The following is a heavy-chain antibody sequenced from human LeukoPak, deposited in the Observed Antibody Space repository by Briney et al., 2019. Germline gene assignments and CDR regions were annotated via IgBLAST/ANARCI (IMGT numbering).Heavy chain of an antibody. CDR2: ISYSGST. J-gene: IGHJ3*02. Sequence: SETLSLTCTVSGGSISSGGYHWSWIRQHPGKGLEWIGYISYSGSTYYNPSLKSRVTISVDTSKNQFSLKLSSVTAADTAVYYCARDSTVGYAFDIWGQGTMVTVSS. CDR3: ARDSTVGYAFDI. CDR1: GGSISSGGYH. D-gene: IGHD4-23*01. V-gene: IGHV4-31*03.